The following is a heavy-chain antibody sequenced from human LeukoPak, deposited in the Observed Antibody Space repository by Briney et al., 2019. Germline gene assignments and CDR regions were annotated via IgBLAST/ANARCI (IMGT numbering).Heavy chain of an antibody. CDR1: GGSISSSPYN. D-gene: IGHD1-1*01. V-gene: IGHV4-39*01. CDR3: ARPVPSRLGWFDP. Sequence: SETLSLTCTVSGGSISSSPYNWGWIRQPPGKGLELIGTIYYSGSTYYNPSLKSRVTISVDTSKNQFSLKLTSVTAADTAVYYCARPVPSRLGWFDPWGQGTLVTVSS. CDR2: IYYSGST. J-gene: IGHJ5*02.